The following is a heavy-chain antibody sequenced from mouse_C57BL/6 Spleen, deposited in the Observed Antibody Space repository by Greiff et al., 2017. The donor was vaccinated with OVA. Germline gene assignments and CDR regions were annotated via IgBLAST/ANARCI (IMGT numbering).Heavy chain of an antibody. V-gene: IGHV1-64*01. CDR3: ARDDDGYYDWYFDV. D-gene: IGHD2-3*01. Sequence: QVQLQQPGAELVKPGASVKLSCKASGYTFTSYWMHWVKQRPGQGLEWIGMINPNSGSNKYNEKFKSKATLPVETSSSTAYMQLSSLTSEYAAVYYCARDDDGYYDWYFDVWGTGTTVTVSS. CDR1: GYTFTSYW. J-gene: IGHJ1*03. CDR2: INPNSGSN.